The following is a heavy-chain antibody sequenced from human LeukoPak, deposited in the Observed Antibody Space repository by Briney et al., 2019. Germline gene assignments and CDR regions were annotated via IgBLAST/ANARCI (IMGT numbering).Heavy chain of an antibody. V-gene: IGHV4-59*01. J-gene: IGHJ3*02. Sequence: SDTLSLTCTVSGGSISSYYWSWIRQPPGKGLEWIGYIYYSGSTNYNPSLKSRVTISVDTSKNQFSLKLSSVTAADTAVYYCAREPLYCSSTSCYLADAFDIWGQGTMVTVSS. CDR1: GGSISSYY. CDR3: AREPLYCSSTSCYLADAFDI. D-gene: IGHD2-2*01. CDR2: IYYSGST.